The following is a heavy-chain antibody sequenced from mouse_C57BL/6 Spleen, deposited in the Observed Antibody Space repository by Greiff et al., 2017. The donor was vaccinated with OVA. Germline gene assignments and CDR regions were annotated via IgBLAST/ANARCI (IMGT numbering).Heavy chain of an antibody. D-gene: IGHD2-2*01. CDR2: IYPRSGNT. Sequence: QVQLKQPGAELVKPGASVKLSCKASGYTFTSYWMHWVKQRPGRGLEWIGEIYPRSGNTYYNEKFKGKATLTADKSSSTAYMELRSLTSEDSAVYFCARRSYYGYDGGSYYWGQGTTLTVSS. CDR3: ARRSYYGYDGGSYY. V-gene: IGHV1-81*01. J-gene: IGHJ2*01. CDR1: GYTFTSYW.